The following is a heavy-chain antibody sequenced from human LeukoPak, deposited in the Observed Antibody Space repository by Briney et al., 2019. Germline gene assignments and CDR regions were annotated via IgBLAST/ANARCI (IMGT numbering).Heavy chain of an antibody. V-gene: IGHV3-15*01. J-gene: IGHJ4*02. CDR2: IKSKTDGGTT. CDR3: TKYPYYDILTDEYYFDY. CDR1: GFTFSNAW. Sequence: GGSLRLSCAASGFTFSNAWMSWVRQAPGKGLEWVGRIKSKTDGGTTDYAAPVKGRFTTSRDDSKNTLYLQMNSLKTEDTAVYYCTKYPYYDILTDEYYFDYWGQGTLVTVSS. D-gene: IGHD3-9*01.